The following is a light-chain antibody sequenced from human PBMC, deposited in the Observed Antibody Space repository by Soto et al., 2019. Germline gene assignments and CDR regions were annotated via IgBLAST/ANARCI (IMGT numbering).Light chain of an antibody. CDR1: SSDVGAYNY. V-gene: IGLV2-11*01. CDR2: DVT. Sequence: QSALTQPRSVSGSPGQSVTISCTGTSSDVGAYNYVSWHQQHPGKAPKLVIYDVTQRPSGVPDRFSASKSGITASLTISGIQAEDEADYYCCSYAAGDSFKFGGGTKLTVL. CDR3: CSYAAGDSFK. J-gene: IGLJ2*01.